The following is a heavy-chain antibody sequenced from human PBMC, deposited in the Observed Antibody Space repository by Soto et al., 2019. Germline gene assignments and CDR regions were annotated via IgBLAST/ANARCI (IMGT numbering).Heavy chain of an antibody. CDR2: IIPIFGTA. J-gene: IGHJ4*02. Sequence: SVKVSCKASGGTFSSYAISWVRQAPGQGLEWMGGIIPIFGTANYAQKFQGRVTITADESTSTAYMELSSLRSEDTAVYYCARASVVTPLVLYYFDYWGQGXLVTVYS. V-gene: IGHV1-69*13. CDR3: ARASVVTPLVLYYFDY. D-gene: IGHD2-21*02. CDR1: GGTFSSYA.